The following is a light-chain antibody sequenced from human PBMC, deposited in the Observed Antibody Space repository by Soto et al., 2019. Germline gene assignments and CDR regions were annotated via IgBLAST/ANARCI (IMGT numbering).Light chain of an antibody. J-gene: IGLJ1*01. CDR3: SSYAGSNSFHV. CDR2: EVS. CDR1: SSDVGGYNY. V-gene: IGLV2-8*01. Sequence: RPRSASGSPGQSVTIPCTGTSSDVGGYNYVSWYQQHPGKAPKLMIYEVSKRPSGVPDRFSGSKSGNTASLTVSGLQAEDEADYYCSSYAGSNSFHVYGTGTKVTAL.